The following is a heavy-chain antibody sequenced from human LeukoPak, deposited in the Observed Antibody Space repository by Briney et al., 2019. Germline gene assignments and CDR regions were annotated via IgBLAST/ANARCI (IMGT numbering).Heavy chain of an antibody. D-gene: IGHD6-19*01. CDR1: GGSISSSAYY. CDR3: ARPRGSGRGAFDI. CDR2: IYHTGST. V-gene: IGHV4-30-2*01. Sequence: PSETLSLTCTVSGGSISSSAYYWNWIRQPPGKGLEWIGYIYHTGSTYYNPSLKSRVTISVDRSKNQFSLKLSSLTAADTAMYYCARPRGSGRGAFDIWGQGTMVTVSS. J-gene: IGHJ3*02.